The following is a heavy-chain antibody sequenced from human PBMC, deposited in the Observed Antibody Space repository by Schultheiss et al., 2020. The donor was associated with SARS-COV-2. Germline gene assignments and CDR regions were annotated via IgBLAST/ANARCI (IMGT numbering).Heavy chain of an antibody. D-gene: IGHD1-1*01. J-gene: IGHJ6*02. Sequence: SETLSLTCAVYGGSFSGYHWGWIRQPPGEGLEWIDNIYAGGRTYYNPSLRSRVTISVDTSKNQFSLKLTSVTAADTAVYYCARCVVTTDGTRYYYYGMDVWGQGTTVTVSS. V-gene: IGHV4-59*10. CDR2: IYAGGRT. CDR1: GGSFSGYH. CDR3: ARCVVTTDGTRYYYYGMDV.